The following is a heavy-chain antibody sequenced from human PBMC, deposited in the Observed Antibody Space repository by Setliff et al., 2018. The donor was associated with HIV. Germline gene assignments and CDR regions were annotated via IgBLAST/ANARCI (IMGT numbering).Heavy chain of an antibody. J-gene: IGHJ4*02. CDR3: ARARLYYNFWSGYPYYFDY. CDR2: IFLGGST. Sequence: GGSLRLSCEISGFTVGSSYMAWVRQAPGKGLEWVSVIFLGGSTYFADAVKDRFTTSRDNSKNTLYLQINRLRPEDTAVYYCARARLYYNFWSGYPYYFDYWGQGTLVTVS. CDR1: GFTVGSSY. D-gene: IGHD3-3*01. V-gene: IGHV3-53*01.